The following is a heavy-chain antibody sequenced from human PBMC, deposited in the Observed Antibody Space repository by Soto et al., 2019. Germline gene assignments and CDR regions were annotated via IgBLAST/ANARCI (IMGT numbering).Heavy chain of an antibody. Sequence: GGSLSLSCAASGFTFSSYAMSWVRQAPGKGLEWVSAISGSGGSKYYADSVKGRFTISRDNSKNTLYLQMNSLRAEDTAVYYCAKDSWFDLGYCSSTSCLSSAQRYYYYSGIDVWGQGTTVTVYS. D-gene: IGHD2-2*01. CDR2: ISGSGGSK. CDR3: AKDSWFDLGYCSSTSCLSSAQRYYYYSGIDV. CDR1: GFTFSSYA. V-gene: IGHV3-23*01. J-gene: IGHJ6*02.